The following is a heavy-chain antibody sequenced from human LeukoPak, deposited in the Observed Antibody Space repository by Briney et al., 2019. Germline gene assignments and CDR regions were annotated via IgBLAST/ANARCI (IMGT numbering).Heavy chain of an antibody. Sequence: GESLKISCKGSGYSFTSYWIGWVRQMPGKGLEWMGIIYPGDSDTRYSPSFHDQVTIPADKSISTAYLQWSSLKASDTAMYYCARRSIAARPGYNWFDPWGQGTLVTVSS. CDR2: IYPGDSDT. CDR1: GYSFTSYW. D-gene: IGHD6-6*01. J-gene: IGHJ5*02. V-gene: IGHV5-51*01. CDR3: ARRSIAARPGYNWFDP.